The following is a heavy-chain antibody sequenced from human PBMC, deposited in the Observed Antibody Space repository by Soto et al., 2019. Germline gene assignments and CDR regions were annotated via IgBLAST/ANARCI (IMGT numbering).Heavy chain of an antibody. CDR2: IYYSGST. Sequence: QVQLQESGPGLVKPSQTLSLTCTVSGGSISSGDYYWSWIRQPPGKGLEWIGYIYYSGSTYYNPSLKSRXXIXVAXSKNQFSLNLSSVTAADTAVYYCASTYYDFWSVHPWGQGTLVTVSS. J-gene: IGHJ5*02. CDR3: ASTYYDFWSVHP. D-gene: IGHD3-3*01. V-gene: IGHV4-30-4*01. CDR1: GGSISSGDYY.